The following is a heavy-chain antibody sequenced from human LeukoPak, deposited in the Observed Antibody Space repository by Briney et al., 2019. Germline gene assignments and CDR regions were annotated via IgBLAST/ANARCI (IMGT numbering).Heavy chain of an antibody. CDR3: ARDATYYDILTGYYYYGMDV. CDR2: INHSGST. V-gene: IGHV4-34*01. D-gene: IGHD3-9*01. Sequence: KPSETLSLTCAVYGGSFSGYYWSWTRQPPGKGLEWIGEINHSGSTNYNPSLKSRVTISVDTSKNQFSLKLSSVTAADTAVYYCARDATYYDILTGYYYYGMDVWGQGTTVTVSS. J-gene: IGHJ6*02. CDR1: GGSFSGYY.